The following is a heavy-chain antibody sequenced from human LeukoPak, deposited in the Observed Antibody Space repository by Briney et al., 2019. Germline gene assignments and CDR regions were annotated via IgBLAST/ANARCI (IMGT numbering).Heavy chain of an antibody. Sequence: SETLSLTCAVYGGSFSGYYWSWIRQPPGKGLEWIGEINHSGSTNYNPSLKSRVTISVDTSKNQFSLKLSSVTAADTAVYYCARMATILFDYWGQGTLVTVPS. CDR1: GGSFSGYY. CDR2: INHSGST. V-gene: IGHV4-34*01. D-gene: IGHD5-12*01. J-gene: IGHJ4*02. CDR3: ARMATILFDY.